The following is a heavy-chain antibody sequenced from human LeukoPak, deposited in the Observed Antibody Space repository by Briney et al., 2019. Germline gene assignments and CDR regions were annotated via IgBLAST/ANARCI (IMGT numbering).Heavy chain of an antibody. D-gene: IGHD6-19*01. CDR1: GYTFTIHC. CDR2: ISTYNGNT. Sequence: ASVKVSCKSSGYTFTIHCIRWVRQAPGQGLEWMGWISTYNGNTNYAQKLQGRCSMTRDTSTYTTYMDLRRQRSDDTAVYYCARDLRYSSGWSASGMDVWGKGPTVTISS. J-gene: IGHJ6*03. CDR3: ARDLRYSSGWSASGMDV. V-gene: IGHV1-18*04.